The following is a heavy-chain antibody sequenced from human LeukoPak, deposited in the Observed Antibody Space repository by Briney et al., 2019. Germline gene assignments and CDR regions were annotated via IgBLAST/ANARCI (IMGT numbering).Heavy chain of an antibody. J-gene: IGHJ6*03. Sequence: QPGGSLRLSCAASGFTFSSYEMNWVRRAPGKGLEWVSYISSSGSTIYYADSVKGRFTISRDNAKNSLYLQMNSLRAEDTAVYYCARDRAMAYYYYYMDVWGKGTTVTVSS. CDR2: ISSSGSTI. CDR1: GFTFSSYE. V-gene: IGHV3-48*03. CDR3: ARDRAMAYYYYYMDV. D-gene: IGHD5-18*01.